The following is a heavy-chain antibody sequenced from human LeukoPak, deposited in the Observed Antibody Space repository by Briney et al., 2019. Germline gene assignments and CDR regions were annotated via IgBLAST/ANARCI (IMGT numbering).Heavy chain of an antibody. D-gene: IGHD6-13*01. Sequence: PSETLSLTCTVSGGSISGYYWSWIRQPPGKGLEWIDYITYSGSTNYNPSLKSRVTMSVDTSKNQFSLRLSSVTAADTAVYYCARHGSSYSFDYSGQGTLVTVAS. CDR1: GGSISGYY. CDR3: ARHGSSYSFDY. J-gene: IGHJ4*02. CDR2: ITYSGST. V-gene: IGHV4-59*08.